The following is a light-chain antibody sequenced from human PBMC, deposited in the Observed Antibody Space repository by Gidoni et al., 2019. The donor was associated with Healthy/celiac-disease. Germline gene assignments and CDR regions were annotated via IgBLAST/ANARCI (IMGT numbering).Light chain of an antibody. CDR3: QQLNSYPPWT. CDR1: QGISSY. V-gene: IGKV1-9*01. J-gene: IGKJ1*01. CDR2: AAS. Sequence: PLTPSPSFLSASVGDRVTITCRASQGISSYLAWYQQKPGKAPKLLIYAASTLQSGVPSRFSGSGSGTEFTLTISSLQPEDFATYYCQQLNSYPPWTFXQXTKVXIK.